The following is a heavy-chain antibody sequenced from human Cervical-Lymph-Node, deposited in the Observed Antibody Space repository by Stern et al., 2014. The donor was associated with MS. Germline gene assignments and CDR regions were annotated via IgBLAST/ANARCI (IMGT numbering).Heavy chain of an antibody. Sequence: EVQLVESGGGIVQPGGSLMISCVASGFNFRTYWMHWVRQGPGKGLEWVSRINGDGTVSTYADSVRGRFTISRNNANNTMSLQLDNLRVEDTAIYYCASAYRASWGQGTLVTVST. J-gene: IGHJ4*02. D-gene: IGHD1-1*01. CDR3: ASAYRAS. V-gene: IGHV3-74*02. CDR1: GFNFRTYW. CDR2: INGDGTVS.